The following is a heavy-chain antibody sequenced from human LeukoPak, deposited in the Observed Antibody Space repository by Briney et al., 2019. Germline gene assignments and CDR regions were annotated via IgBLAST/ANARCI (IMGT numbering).Heavy chain of an antibody. Sequence: PGGSLRLSCAASGFTFSSYAMSWVRQAPGKGLEWVSGISASGVDTYNADSVKGRFTISRDNSKNTLYLQMNSLRAEDTAVYYCAKGSSPLGHFDYWGQGTLVTVSS. J-gene: IGHJ4*02. CDR3: AKGSSPLGHFDY. V-gene: IGHV3-23*01. CDR1: GFTFSSYA. CDR2: ISASGVDT. D-gene: IGHD6-13*01.